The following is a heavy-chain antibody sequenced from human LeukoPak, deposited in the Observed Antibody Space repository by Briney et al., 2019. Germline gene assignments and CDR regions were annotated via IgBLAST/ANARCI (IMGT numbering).Heavy chain of an antibody. Sequence: GGSLRLSCAASGFTFSSYSMSWVRQAPGKGLEWVSAITGSGGSTYYADSVKDRFTISRDISGTTLYLQMNSLSAEDTAIYYCAKHGYSYGYFDYWGQGTLVTVSS. J-gene: IGHJ4*02. V-gene: IGHV3-23*01. CDR3: AKHGYSYGYFDY. D-gene: IGHD5-18*01. CDR1: GFTFSSYS. CDR2: ITGSGGST.